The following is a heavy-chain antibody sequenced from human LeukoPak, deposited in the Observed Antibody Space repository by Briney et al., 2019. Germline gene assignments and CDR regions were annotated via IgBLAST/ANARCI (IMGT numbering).Heavy chain of an antibody. J-gene: IGHJ4*02. D-gene: IGHD3-22*01. CDR1: GGTFSSYA. Sequence: SVKVSCKASGGTFSSYAISWVRQAPGQGLEWMGGIIPIFGTANYAQKFQGRVTITTDESTSTAYMELSSLRSEDTAVYYCARSLDYYDSSGYYYCFDYWGQGTLVTVSS. V-gene: IGHV1-69*05. CDR2: IIPIFGTA. CDR3: ARSLDYYDSSGYYYCFDY.